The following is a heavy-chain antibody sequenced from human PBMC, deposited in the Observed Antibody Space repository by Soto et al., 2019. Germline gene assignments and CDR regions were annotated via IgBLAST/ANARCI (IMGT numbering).Heavy chain of an antibody. J-gene: IGHJ4*02. CDR1: GFTFSSYS. V-gene: IGHV3-23*01. CDR3: AKPTCSSTSCYMAPFDY. Sequence: GGSLRLSCAASGFTFSSYSMSWVRQAPGKGLEWVSAMSGSGGSTYYADSVKGRFTISRDNSKNTLYLQMNSLRAEDTAVYYCAKPTCSSTSCYMAPFDYWGQGTLVTVS. D-gene: IGHD2-2*02. CDR2: MSGSGGST.